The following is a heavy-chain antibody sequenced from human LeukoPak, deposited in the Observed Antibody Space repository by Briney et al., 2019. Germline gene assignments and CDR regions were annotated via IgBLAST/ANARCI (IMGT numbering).Heavy chain of an antibody. CDR1: GFTFSSYA. CDR2: IRGSGDRT. V-gene: IGHV3-23*01. D-gene: IGHD1-26*01. J-gene: IGHJ6*03. Sequence: GSLRLSCAASGFTFSSYAMSWVRQAPGKGLEWVSAIRGSGDRTYHADSVKGRFTISRDNSKNTLYLQMNSLRVEDTAVYYCAKDSKIVGATFRSYHFIDVWGKGTAVTVSS. CDR3: AKDSKIVGATFRSYHFIDV.